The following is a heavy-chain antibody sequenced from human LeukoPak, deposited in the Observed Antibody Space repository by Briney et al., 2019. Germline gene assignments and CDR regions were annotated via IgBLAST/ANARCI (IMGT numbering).Heavy chain of an antibody. Sequence: GASVKVSCKASGYTFTSYDINWVRQATGQGLEWMGWMNPNSGNTGYAQKFQGRVTMTRNTSISTAYMELSSLRSEDTAVYYCARDCFGVRGVSLCRLGFDPWGQGTLVTVSS. CDR2: MNPNSGNT. CDR1: GYTFTSYD. D-gene: IGHD3-10*01. V-gene: IGHV1-8*01. CDR3: ARDCFGVRGVSLCRLGFDP. J-gene: IGHJ5*02.